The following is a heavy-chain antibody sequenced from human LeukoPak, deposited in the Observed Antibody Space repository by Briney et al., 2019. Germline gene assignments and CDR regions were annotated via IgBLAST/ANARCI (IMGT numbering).Heavy chain of an antibody. Sequence: ASVKVSCKASGYTFTGYYMHWVREAPGQGLEGMRWINPNSGGTNYAKKFQGRVAMTRDTSISTAYMDLSRLRPDDTAVYYCARDTFIMTTVTTTPAFDIWGQGTMVTVSS. V-gene: IGHV1-2*02. CDR3: ARDTFIMTTVTTTPAFDI. J-gene: IGHJ3*02. CDR2: INPNSGGT. D-gene: IGHD4-17*01. CDR1: GYTFTGYY.